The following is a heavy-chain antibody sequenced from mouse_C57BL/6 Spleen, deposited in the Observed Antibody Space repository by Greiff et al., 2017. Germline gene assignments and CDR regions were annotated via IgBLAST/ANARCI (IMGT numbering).Heavy chain of an antibody. CDR2: INPGSGGT. Sequence: VQLQQSGAELVRPGTSVKVSCKASGYAFTNYLIEWVKQRPGQGLEWIGVINPGSGGTNYNEKVKGKATLTAAKSSSTAYMQLSSLTSEDSAVYFCASASGGTMVTGGRFAYWGQGTLVTVSA. J-gene: IGHJ3*01. V-gene: IGHV1-54*01. CDR1: GYAFTNYL. CDR3: ASASGGTMVTGGRFAY. D-gene: IGHD2-2*01.